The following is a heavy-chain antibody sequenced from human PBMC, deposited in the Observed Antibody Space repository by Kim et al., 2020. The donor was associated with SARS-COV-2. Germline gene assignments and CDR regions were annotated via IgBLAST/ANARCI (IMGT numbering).Heavy chain of an antibody. CDR2: ISSSGEIV. V-gene: IGHV3-48*03. J-gene: IGHJ6*02. CDR1: GFIFSSYE. D-gene: IGHD3-22*01. CDR3: TRWHHDGSDFYGLDV. Sequence: GGSLRLSCAASGFIFSSYEMIWVRQAPGKGPEWVSYISSSGEIVTYADSVKGRFTISRDNAGNSLYLQMNSLRGEDTAIYYCTRWHHDGSDFYGLDVWGQGTAVTVSS.